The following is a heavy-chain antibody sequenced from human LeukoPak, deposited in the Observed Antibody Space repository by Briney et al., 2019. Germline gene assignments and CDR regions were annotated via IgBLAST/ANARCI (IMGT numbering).Heavy chain of an antibody. J-gene: IGHJ2*01. CDR1: GGSFSGYY. V-gene: IGHV4-34*01. CDR3: ARRTYFDL. CDR2: INHSGST. Sequence: SGTLSLTCAVYGGSFSGYYWSWIRQPPGKGLEWIGEINHSGSTNYNPSLKSRVTISVDTSKNQFSLKLSSVTAADTAVYYCARRTYFDLWGLGTLVTVSS.